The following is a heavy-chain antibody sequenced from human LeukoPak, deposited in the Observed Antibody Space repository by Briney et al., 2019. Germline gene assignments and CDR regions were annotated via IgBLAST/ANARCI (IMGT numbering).Heavy chain of an antibody. CDR1: GFTFSSYW. Sequence: GGSLRLSCAASGFTFSSYWMRWVRQAPGKGLEWVANIKQDGSEKYYVDSVKGRFTISRDNAKNSLYLQMNSLRAEDTAVYYCARLVRCSSTSCRPVGFDYWGQGTLVTVSS. CDR3: ARLVRCSSTSCRPVGFDY. J-gene: IGHJ4*02. CDR2: IKQDGSEK. V-gene: IGHV3-7*04. D-gene: IGHD2-2*01.